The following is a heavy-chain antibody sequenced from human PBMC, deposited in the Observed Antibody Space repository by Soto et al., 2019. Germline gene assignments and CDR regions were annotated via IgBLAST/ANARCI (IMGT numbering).Heavy chain of an antibody. D-gene: IGHD2-2*01. CDR2: LNPNSGNT. CDR3: ARGFSSPSLNWFDP. J-gene: IGHJ5*02. V-gene: IGHV1-8*01. Sequence: QVQMEQSGAEVKKPGASVKVSCKASEYTFTSYDINWVRQATGQGLEWMGSLNPNSGNTGYAQKFQGRVIMTRNSSLSTAYMELTSLTSEDTAVYYCARGFSSPSLNWFDPWGQGTLVTVSS. CDR1: EYTFTSYD.